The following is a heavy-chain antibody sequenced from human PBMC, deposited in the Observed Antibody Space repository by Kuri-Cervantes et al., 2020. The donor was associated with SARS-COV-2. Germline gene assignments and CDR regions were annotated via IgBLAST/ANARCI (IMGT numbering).Heavy chain of an antibody. J-gene: IGHJ6*04. CDR1: GDPMSSGNYY. V-gene: IGHV4-61*09. CDR2: IYTTGST. CDR3: ARDLFTIFGQHSVGV. Sequence: SETLSLTCTVSGDPMSSGNYYWSWIRQPAGKGLEWIGHIYTTGSTKYNPSLKSRVSISVDTSKNQFSLKLSSVTAADTAVYYCARDLFTIFGQHSVGVWGKGTTVTVSS. D-gene: IGHD3-3*01.